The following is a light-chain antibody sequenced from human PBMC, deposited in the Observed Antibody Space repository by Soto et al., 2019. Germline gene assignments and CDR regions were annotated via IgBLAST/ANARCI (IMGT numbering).Light chain of an antibody. CDR1: SSNIGNNY. Sequence: QSVLTQPPSVSAAPGQRVTISCSGSSSNIGNNYVSWYQQLPGTAPKPLIYDNNKRPSGIPDRFSGSKSGTSAALGITGLQTGDEADFYCGTWDGSLSAVVFGGGTKLTVL. CDR3: GTWDGSLSAVV. CDR2: DNN. J-gene: IGLJ2*01. V-gene: IGLV1-51*01.